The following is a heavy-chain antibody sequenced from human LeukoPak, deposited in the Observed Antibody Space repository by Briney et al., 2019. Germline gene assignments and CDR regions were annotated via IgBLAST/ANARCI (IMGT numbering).Heavy chain of an antibody. CDR2: IIPIFGTA. J-gene: IGHJ6*03. V-gene: IGHV1-69*05. Sequence: SVKVSCKASGGTFSSYAISWVRQAPGQGLEWMGGIIPIFGTANYAQKFQGRVTITTDESTSTAYMELSSLRSEDTAVYYCARWWGGAELATRGYYYYMDVWGKGTTVTASS. CDR3: ARWWGGAELATRGYYYYMDV. D-gene: IGHD1-26*01. CDR1: GGTFSSYA.